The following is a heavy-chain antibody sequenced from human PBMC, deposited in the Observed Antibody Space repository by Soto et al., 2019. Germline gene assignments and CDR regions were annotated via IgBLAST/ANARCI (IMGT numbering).Heavy chain of an antibody. CDR2: IYYSGST. Sequence: SETLSLTCTVSGVSISSYYWVWIRQPPGKGLEWIGNIYYSGSTHYNPSLKSRVTISVDTSKNQFSLKLSSVTAADTAVYYCAGHIIRKSGADYWGQGTLVTVSS. CDR3: AGHIIRKSGADY. CDR1: GVSISSYY. J-gene: IGHJ4*02. D-gene: IGHD3-3*01. V-gene: IGHV4-59*04.